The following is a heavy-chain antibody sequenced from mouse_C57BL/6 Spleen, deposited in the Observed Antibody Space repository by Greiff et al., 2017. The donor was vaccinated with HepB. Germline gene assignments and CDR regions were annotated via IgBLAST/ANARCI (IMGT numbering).Heavy chain of an antibody. CDR3: ASHYYGSSDYFDY. Sequence: QVQLQQPGAELVKPGASVKLSCKASGYTFTSYWMHWVKQRPGQGLEWIGMIHPNSGSTNYNEKFKSKATLTVDKSSSTAYMQLSSLTSEDSAVYYCASHYYGSSDYFDYWGQGTTLTVSS. V-gene: IGHV1-64*01. CDR2: IHPNSGST. D-gene: IGHD1-1*01. CDR1: GYTFTSYW. J-gene: IGHJ2*01.